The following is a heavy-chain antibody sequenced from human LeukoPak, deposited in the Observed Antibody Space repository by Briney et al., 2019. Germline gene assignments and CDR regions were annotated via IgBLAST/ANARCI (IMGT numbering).Heavy chain of an antibody. CDR1: GYTFTGYY. J-gene: IGHJ4*02. V-gene: IGHV1-2*02. CDR3: ARPLKKWEPFDY. Sequence: EASVKVSCKASGYTFTGYYMHWVRQAPGQGLEWMGWINPNSGGTNYAQKFQGRVTMTRDTSISTAYMELSRLRSDDTAVYYCARPLKKWEPFDYWGQGTLVTVSS. CDR2: INPNSGGT. D-gene: IGHD1-26*01.